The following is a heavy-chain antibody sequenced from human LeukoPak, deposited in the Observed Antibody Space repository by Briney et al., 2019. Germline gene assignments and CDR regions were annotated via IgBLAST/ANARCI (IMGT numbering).Heavy chain of an antibody. CDR2: ISYDGSNK. CDR1: GFTFSSYG. J-gene: IGHJ4*02. CDR3: AREAYSSGWYGL. Sequence: GGSLRLSCAASGFTFSSYGMHWVRQAPGKGLEWVAVISYDGSNKYYADSEKGRFTISRDNSKNTLYLQMNSLRAEDTAVYYCAREAYSSGWYGLWGQGTLVTVSS. V-gene: IGHV3-30*03. D-gene: IGHD6-19*01.